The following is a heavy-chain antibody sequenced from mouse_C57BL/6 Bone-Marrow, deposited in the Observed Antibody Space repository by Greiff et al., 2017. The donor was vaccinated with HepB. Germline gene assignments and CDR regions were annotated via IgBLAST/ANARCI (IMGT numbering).Heavy chain of an antibody. CDR3: ARGPTGTWFAY. CDR1: GYTFTDYN. D-gene: IGHD4-1*02. V-gene: IGHV1-22*01. Sequence: EVQLQESGPELVKPGASVKMSCKASGYTFTDYNMHWVKQSHGKSLEWIGYINPNNGGTSYNQKFKGKATLTVNKSSSTAYMELRSLTSEDSAVYYCARGPTGTWFAYWGQGTLVTVSA. J-gene: IGHJ3*01. CDR2: INPNNGGT.